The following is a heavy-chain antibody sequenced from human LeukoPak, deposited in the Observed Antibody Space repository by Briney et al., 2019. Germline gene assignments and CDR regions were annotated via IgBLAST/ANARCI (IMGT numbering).Heavy chain of an antibody. Sequence: NPSETLSLTCTASGGSISSYYWSWIRQPPGKGLEWIGSFFYSGSTNYNPSLKSRVTISVDTSKNQFSLKLSSVTAADTALYYCARGQAYYGSGSYGYYFDYWGQGTLVTVSS. CDR3: ARGQAYYGSGSYGYYFDY. D-gene: IGHD3-10*01. J-gene: IGHJ4*02. CDR2: FFYSGST. CDR1: GGSISSYY. V-gene: IGHV4-59*01.